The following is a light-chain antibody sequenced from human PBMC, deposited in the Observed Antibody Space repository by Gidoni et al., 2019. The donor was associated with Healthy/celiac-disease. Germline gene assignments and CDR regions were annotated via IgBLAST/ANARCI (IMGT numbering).Light chain of an antibody. CDR1: QDMSNH. V-gene: IGKV1-33*01. CDR2: DAS. CDR3: QQYDNLPIT. J-gene: IGKJ5*01. Sequence: DIQMTQSPSSLSASVGARVTITCQASQDMSNHLNWYQQKPGKAPKLLIYDASNLETGVPSRFSGSGSGTDFTFTISSLQPEDIATYYCQQYDNLPITFGQXTRLEIK.